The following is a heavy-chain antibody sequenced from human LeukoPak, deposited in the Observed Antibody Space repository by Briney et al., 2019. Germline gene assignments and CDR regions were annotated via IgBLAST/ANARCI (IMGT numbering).Heavy chain of an antibody. CDR1: GFTFSSYA. CDR2: ISGSGGRT. CDR3: AKEPYCSSTSCYYNWFDP. J-gene: IGHJ5*02. V-gene: IGHV3-23*01. Sequence: GGSLRLSCAASGFTFSSYAMSWVRQAPGKGLEWVSAISGSGGRTYYADSVKGRFTISRDNSKNTLYLQMNSLRAEDTAVYYCAKEPYCSSTSCYYNWFDPRGQGALVTVSS. D-gene: IGHD2-2*01.